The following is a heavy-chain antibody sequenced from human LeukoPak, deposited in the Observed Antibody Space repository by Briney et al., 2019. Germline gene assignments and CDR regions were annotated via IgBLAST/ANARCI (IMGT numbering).Heavy chain of an antibody. Sequence: GGSLRLSCAASGSTFSSYAMSWVRQAPGKGLEWVSAISGSGGSTYYADSVKGRFTISRDNSKNTLYLQMNSLRAEDTAVYYCAGCTSWGYYYMDVWGKGTTVTVSS. V-gene: IGHV3-23*01. CDR1: GSTFSSYA. CDR2: ISGSGGST. J-gene: IGHJ6*03. CDR3: AGCTSWGYYYMDV. D-gene: IGHD2-2*01.